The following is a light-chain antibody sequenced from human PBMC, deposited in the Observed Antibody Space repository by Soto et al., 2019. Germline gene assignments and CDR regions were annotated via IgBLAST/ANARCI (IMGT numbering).Light chain of an antibody. Sequence: VMPQSSESVSASLGERATLRCKSSQSVLYSSNNKNYLGWYQQKPGQPPKLLIYWASTRESGVPDRFSGSGSGTEFTLTISSLQAEDVALYYCQQYYTTPLTFGGGTKVDIK. CDR3: QQYYTTPLT. V-gene: IGKV4-1*01. J-gene: IGKJ4*01. CDR1: QSVLYSSNNKNY. CDR2: WAS.